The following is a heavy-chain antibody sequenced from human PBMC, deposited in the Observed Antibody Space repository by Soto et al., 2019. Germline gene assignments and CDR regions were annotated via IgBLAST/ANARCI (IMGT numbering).Heavy chain of an antibody. V-gene: IGHV3-72*01. CDR3: VRAGTGYQLDY. CDR2: IRNKANSYTA. Sequence: SGFTFSDHYMDWVRQASGKGLEWVGRIRNKANSYTAEYAASVKGRFTISRDDSKNSLYLQMNSLKIEDTALYYCVRAGTGYQLDYWGQGTLVTVSS. CDR1: GFTFSDHY. D-gene: IGHD3-9*01. J-gene: IGHJ4*02.